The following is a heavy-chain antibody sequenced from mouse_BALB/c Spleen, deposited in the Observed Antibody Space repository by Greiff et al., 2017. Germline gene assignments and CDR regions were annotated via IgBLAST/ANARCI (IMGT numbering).Heavy chain of an antibody. Sequence: DVKLVESGGGLVKPGGSLKLSCAASGFTFSSYAMSWVRQTPEKRLEWVASISSGGSTYYPDSVKGRFTISRDNARNILYLQMSSLRSEDTAMYYCARGDYYGSSYWGQGTTLTVSS. V-gene: IGHV5-6-5*01. CDR3: ARGDYYGSSY. CDR1: GFTFSSYA. D-gene: IGHD1-1*01. J-gene: IGHJ2*01. CDR2: ISSGGST.